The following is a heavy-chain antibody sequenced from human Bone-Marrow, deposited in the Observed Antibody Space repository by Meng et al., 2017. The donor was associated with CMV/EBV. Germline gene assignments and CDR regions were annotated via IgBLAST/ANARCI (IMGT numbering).Heavy chain of an antibody. J-gene: IGHJ3*02. D-gene: IGHD1-26*01. CDR1: GGTFSSYA. CDR2: IIPIFGTA. Sequence: SVKVSCKASGGTFSSYAISWVRQAPGQGLEWMGGIIPIFGTANYAQKFQGRVTITTDESTSTAYIELSSLRSEDTAVDYCARRTEPYSGSYRGAFDIWGQGTMVTVSS. CDR3: ARRTEPYSGSYRGAFDI. V-gene: IGHV1-69*05.